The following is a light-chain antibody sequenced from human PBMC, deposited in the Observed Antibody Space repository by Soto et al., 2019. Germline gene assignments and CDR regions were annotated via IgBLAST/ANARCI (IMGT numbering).Light chain of an antibody. V-gene: IGKV1-5*01. J-gene: IGKJ1*01. CDR1: QSISNW. Sequence: DIQMTQSPSTLSASVGDRVTISCRASQSISNWLAWYQQKPGKAPKLLIYDASSLESGVPSRFSGSGSGTEFTLTVSSLQPDDFATYYCLQYNGYYRTFGQGTKV. CDR3: LQYNGYYRT. CDR2: DAS.